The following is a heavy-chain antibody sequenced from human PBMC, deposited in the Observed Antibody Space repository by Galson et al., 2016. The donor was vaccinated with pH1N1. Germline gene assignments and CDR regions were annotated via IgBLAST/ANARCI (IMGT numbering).Heavy chain of an antibody. CDR1: GYTLTELS. V-gene: IGHV1-24*01. J-gene: IGHJ6*02. Sequence: SVKVSCKVSGYTLTELSMHWVRQAPGKGLEWMGGFDPEDGETIYAQKFQGRVTMTEDTSTDTAYMELSSLRSEDTAVYYCATVIAAGHGMDVWGQGTTVTVSS. D-gene: IGHD6-13*01. CDR2: FDPEDGET. CDR3: ATVIAAGHGMDV.